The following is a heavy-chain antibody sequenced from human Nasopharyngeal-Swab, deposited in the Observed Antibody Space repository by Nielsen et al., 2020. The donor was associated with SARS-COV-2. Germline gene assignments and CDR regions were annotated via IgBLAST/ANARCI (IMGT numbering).Heavy chain of an antibody. D-gene: IGHD1-1*01. CDR1: GGAFSGFY. CDR3: ARGRRERAPRYYYYGMDV. CDR2: INPSGCT. Sequence: GSLRLSCAVYGGAFSGFYWSWIRQSPGEGLEWIGEINPSGCTDYNPSLKSRVSMSVDTSKNQVFLNLRSVTAADTALYYCARGRRERAPRYYYYGMDVWGQGTTVTVS. J-gene: IGHJ6*02. V-gene: IGHV4-34*01.